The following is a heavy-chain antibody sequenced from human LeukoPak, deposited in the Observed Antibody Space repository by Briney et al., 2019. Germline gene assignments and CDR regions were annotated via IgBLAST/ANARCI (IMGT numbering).Heavy chain of an antibody. D-gene: IGHD3-22*01. CDR1: GGSISSYY. J-gene: IGHJ4*01. Sequence: SETLSLTCSVSGGSISSYYWNWIRQPAGKGLEWIAQIHTSGSTNFNPSLMSRITMSVDTPKNQFSLMISSVTAADTAIYYCAGRGVSTGWTFDYWGHGTLVTVSS. V-gene: IGHV4-4*07. CDR3: AGRGVSTGWTFDY. CDR2: IHTSGST.